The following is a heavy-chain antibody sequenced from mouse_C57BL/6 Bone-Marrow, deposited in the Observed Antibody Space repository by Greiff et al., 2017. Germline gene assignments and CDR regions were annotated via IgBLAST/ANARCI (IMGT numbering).Heavy chain of an antibody. Sequence: EVQLQQSGPGLVKPSQSLSLTCSVTGYSITSGYYWNWIRQFPGNKLEWMGYISYDGSNNYNPSLKNRISITRDTSKNQFFLKLNSVTTEDTATYYCSKSYCYGTRYAVDYWGQGTSVTVSS. CDR3: SKSYCYGTRYAVDY. CDR1: GYSITSGYY. V-gene: IGHV3-6*01. CDR2: ISYDGSN. J-gene: IGHJ4*01. D-gene: IGHD1-1*01.